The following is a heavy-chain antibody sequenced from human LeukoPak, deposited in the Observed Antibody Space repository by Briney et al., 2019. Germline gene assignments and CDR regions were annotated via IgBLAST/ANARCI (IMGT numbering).Heavy chain of an antibody. Sequence: GGSLRLSCTVSGFTFSNFAMTWVRQAPGKGLEWVSYISSSGSTIYYADSVKGRFTISRDNAKNSLYLQMNSLRAEDTAVYYCARDRASSGWQPFDYWGQGTLVTVSS. J-gene: IGHJ4*02. CDR1: GFTFSNFA. CDR3: ARDRASSGWQPFDY. D-gene: IGHD6-19*01. V-gene: IGHV3-48*01. CDR2: ISSSGSTI.